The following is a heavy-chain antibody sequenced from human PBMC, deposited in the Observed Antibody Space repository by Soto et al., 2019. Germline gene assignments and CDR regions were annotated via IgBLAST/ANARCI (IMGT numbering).Heavy chain of an antibody. V-gene: IGHV1-46*01. D-gene: IGHD3-22*01. CDR1: GYTFTSYY. CDR3: STRKFNYYDSSGSAPGYFDL. Sequence: ASVKVSCKASGYTFTSYYMHWVRQAPGQGLEWLGIINLSGGSTSYAQKFQGRVTMTEDTSTDTAYMELSSLRSEDTAVYYCSTRKFNYYDSSGSAPGYFDLWGRGTLVTVSS. J-gene: IGHJ2*01. CDR2: INLSGGST.